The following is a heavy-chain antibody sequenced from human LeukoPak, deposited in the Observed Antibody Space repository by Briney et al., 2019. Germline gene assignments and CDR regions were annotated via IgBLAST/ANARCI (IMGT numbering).Heavy chain of an antibody. CDR2: VYNGGST. D-gene: IGHD1-26*01. CDR3: ARDLGWDNITSFHF. V-gene: IGHV3-66*02. Sequence: GGSLRLSCVASGFSTYSNYMSWVRQPPGKGLEWVSVVYNGGSTNHAESVRGRFIVSRDLSRNTIYLQMNDLRPEDTAVYYCARDLGWDNITSFHFWGQGVLVTVSS. J-gene: IGHJ4*02. CDR1: GFSTYSNY.